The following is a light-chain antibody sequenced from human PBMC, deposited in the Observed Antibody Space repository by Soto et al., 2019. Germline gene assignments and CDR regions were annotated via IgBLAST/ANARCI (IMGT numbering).Light chain of an antibody. CDR1: QSVSSK. V-gene: IGKV3D-15*01. J-gene: IGKJ1*01. CDR3: QQYNNWPPWT. CDR2: GAS. Sequence: IVRTQSPSTLSVSPGERATLPCRASQSVSSKLAWYQHKPGRAPRLLIYGASTRATGIPARFSGSGSGTEFTLTISSLQSEDFAVYYCQQYNNWPPWTFGQGTKVDIK.